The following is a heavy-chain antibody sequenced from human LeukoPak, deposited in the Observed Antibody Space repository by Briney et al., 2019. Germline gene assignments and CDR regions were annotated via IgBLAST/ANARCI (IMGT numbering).Heavy chain of an antibody. Sequence: GGSLRLSCEGSGFTFSNYWMGWVRQAPGKGLQWVANIKTDGSEKYYVDSVKGRFTISRDNAKKSVYLQMNSLRAEDTAVYFCARGLLVVGSKKGNPGNYWGPGTLVAVSS. V-gene: IGHV3-7*01. J-gene: IGHJ4*02. CDR3: ARGLLVVGSKKGNPGNY. CDR1: GFTFSNYW. CDR2: IKTDGSEK. D-gene: IGHD1-14*01.